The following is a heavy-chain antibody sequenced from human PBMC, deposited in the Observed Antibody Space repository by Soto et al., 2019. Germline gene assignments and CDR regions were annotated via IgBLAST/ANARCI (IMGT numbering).Heavy chain of an antibody. V-gene: IGHV4-30-4*01. J-gene: IGHJ4*02. CDR2: TYYSGGS. CDR3: ARLSGYDPAGAADK. CDR1: GASVSSAEHY. D-gene: IGHD5-12*01. Sequence: QVQLQESGPGLVKASQTLSLTCTLSGASVSSAEHYWSWIRQPPGKGLGWIGYTYYSGGSYYNASLQRRVSISADTSQNQFSLKLTSVTAADTAVYYCARLSGYDPAGAADKWGPGILVSVSS.